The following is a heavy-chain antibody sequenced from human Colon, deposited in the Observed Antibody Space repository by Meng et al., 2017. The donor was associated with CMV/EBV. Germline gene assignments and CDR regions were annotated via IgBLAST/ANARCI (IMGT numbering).Heavy chain of an antibody. D-gene: IGHD2-2*01. J-gene: IGHJ4*02. CDR2: INPKSGHT. Sequence: ASVKVSCKASGYRFIDYYIHWVRQAPGQELEWMGLINPKSGHTDYAQKFQGRVTLTRDTSITTAYMELINLISDDTALYYCARVSCSTSSCFDFFGYWGRGTLVTVSS. CDR3: ARVSCSTSSCFDFFGY. V-gene: IGHV1-2*02. CDR1: GYRFIDYY.